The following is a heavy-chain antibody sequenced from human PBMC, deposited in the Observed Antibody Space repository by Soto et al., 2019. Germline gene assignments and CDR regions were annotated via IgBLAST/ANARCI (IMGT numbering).Heavy chain of an antibody. Sequence: GGSLRLSCAASGFTFSSYAMSWVRQAPGKGLEWVSAISGSGGSTYYADSVKGRFTISRDNAKNSLYLQMNSLRAEDTAVYYCAREWQWPLGDWFDPWGQGTLVTVSS. V-gene: IGHV3-23*01. CDR3: AREWQWPLGDWFDP. CDR1: GFTFSSYA. CDR2: ISGSGGST. D-gene: IGHD6-19*01. J-gene: IGHJ5*02.